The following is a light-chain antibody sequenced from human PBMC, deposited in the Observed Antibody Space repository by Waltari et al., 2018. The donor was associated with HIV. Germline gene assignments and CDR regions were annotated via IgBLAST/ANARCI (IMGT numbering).Light chain of an antibody. J-gene: IGKJ4*01. Sequence: DIVMLQSPESLPVSLGERATPNCNSTQNIFYTSNNKSHLAWYQHKAGQSPKLLISWASSRESGVPDRFSGSGSGTNFSLTISSLETADVAIYYCQQYYSSPQTFGRGTRVEIK. CDR2: WAS. CDR1: QNIFYTSNNKSH. CDR3: QQYYSSPQT. V-gene: IGKV4-1*01.